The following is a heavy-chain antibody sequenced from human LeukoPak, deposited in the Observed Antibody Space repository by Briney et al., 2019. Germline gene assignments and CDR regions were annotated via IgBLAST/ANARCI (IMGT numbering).Heavy chain of an antibody. D-gene: IGHD3-10*01. CDR3: ARGPMLRGVIIRRSKSGYFDY. V-gene: IGHV3-30*02. CDR2: IRHDGSNK. CDR1: GFIFSNYG. J-gene: IGHJ4*02. Sequence: HPGGSLRLSCTTSGFIFSNYGMHWVRQAPGKGLEWVAFIRHDGSNKYYADSVKGRFTISRDNAKNSLYLQMNSLRAEDTALYYCARGPMLRGVIIRRSKSGYFDYWGQGSLVTVSS.